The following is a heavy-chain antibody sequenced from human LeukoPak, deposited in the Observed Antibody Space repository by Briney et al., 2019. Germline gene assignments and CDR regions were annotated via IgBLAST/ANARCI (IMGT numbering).Heavy chain of an antibody. D-gene: IGHD3-22*01. CDR1: GDSISSGDYY. CDR2: ISSSGST. V-gene: IGHV4-61*02. CDR3: ARGPYSYDSSGAFDI. J-gene: IGHJ3*02. Sequence: TSETLSLTCTVSGDSISSGDYYWSWIRQPAGKGLEWIGRISSSGSTNYNPSLKSRDTISVDTSKNQFSLRLSSVTAADTAVYFCARGPYSYDSSGAFDIWGQGTMVTVSS.